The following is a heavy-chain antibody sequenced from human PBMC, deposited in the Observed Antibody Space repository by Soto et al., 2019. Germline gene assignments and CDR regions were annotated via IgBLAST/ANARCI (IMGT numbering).Heavy chain of an antibody. CDR1: GFTFSNAW. D-gene: IGHD2-2*01. J-gene: IGHJ6*02. CDR2: IKSKTDGGTT. Sequence: GGSLRLSCAASGFTFSNAWMSWVRQAPGKGLEWVGRIKSKTDGGTTDYAAPVEGRFTISRDDSKNTLYLQMNSVRTEDTAVYYCXPDSSSWAYHYYFGMDVWGQGTTVTVSS. CDR3: XPDSSSWAYHYYFGMDV. V-gene: IGHV3-15*01.